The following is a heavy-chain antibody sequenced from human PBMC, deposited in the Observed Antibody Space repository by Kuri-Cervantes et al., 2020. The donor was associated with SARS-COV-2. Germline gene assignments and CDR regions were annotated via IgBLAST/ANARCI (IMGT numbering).Heavy chain of an antibody. CDR1: GGSISSYY. CDR3: ASGGQDIVVVPAAIGGHYYYYMDV. V-gene: IGHV4-59*12. CDR2: IYYSGST. Sequence: SETLSLTCTVSGGSISSYYWSWIRQPAGKGLEWIGYIYYSGSTNYNPSLKSRVTISVDTSKNQFSLKLSSVTAADTAVYYCASGGQDIVVVPAAIGGHYYYYMDVWGKGTTVTVSS. D-gene: IGHD2-2*02. J-gene: IGHJ6*03.